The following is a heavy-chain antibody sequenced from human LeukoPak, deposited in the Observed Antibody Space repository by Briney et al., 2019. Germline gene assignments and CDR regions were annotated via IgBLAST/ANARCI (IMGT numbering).Heavy chain of an antibody. D-gene: IGHD3-16*02. CDR3: ARGGRLGELSPISLDY. CDR2: IYYSGST. CDR1: GGSISSSSYY. J-gene: IGHJ4*02. Sequence: SETLSLTCTVSGGSISSSSYYWGWIRQPPGKGLEWIGSIYYSGSTYYNPSLKSRVTISVDTSKNQFSLKLSSVTAADTAVYYCARGGRLGELSPISLDYWGQGTLVTVSS. V-gene: IGHV4-39*07.